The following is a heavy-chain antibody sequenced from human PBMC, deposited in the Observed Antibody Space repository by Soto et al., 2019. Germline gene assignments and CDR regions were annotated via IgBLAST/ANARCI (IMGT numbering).Heavy chain of an antibody. CDR3: ARGGPNYHDSSGYSYYYYYGVDV. V-gene: IGHV1-69*13. CDR2: IIPIFGTA. CDR1: GGTFSSYA. Sequence: SVKVSCKASGGTFSSYAISWVRQAPGQGLEWMGGIIPIFGTANYAQKFQGRVTITADESTSTAYMELSSLRSEDTAVYYCARGGPNYHDSSGYSYYYYYGVDVWGQGTTVTVSS. D-gene: IGHD3-22*01. J-gene: IGHJ6*02.